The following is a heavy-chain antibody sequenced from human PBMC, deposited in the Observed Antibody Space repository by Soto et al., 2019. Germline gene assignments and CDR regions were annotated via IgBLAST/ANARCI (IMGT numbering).Heavy chain of an antibody. CDR2: INHSGST. J-gene: IGHJ4*02. CDR1: GGSFSGYY. CDR3: ARDPGYCSSTSCYTFDY. V-gene: IGHV4-34*01. D-gene: IGHD2-2*03. Sequence: SETLSLTCAVYGGSFSGYYWSWIRQPPGKGLEWIGEINHSGSTNYNPSLKSRVTISVDTSKNQFSLKLSSLRSEDTAVYYCARDPGYCSSTSCYTFDYWGQGTLVTVSS.